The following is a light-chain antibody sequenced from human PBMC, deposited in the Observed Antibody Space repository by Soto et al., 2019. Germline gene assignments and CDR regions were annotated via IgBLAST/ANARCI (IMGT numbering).Light chain of an antibody. CDR3: QSYDSSLSAVV. CDR2: GNS. J-gene: IGLJ7*02. CDR1: SSNIGADYD. V-gene: IGLV1-40*01. Sequence: QPVLTQPPSVSGAPGQRVTISCTGSSSNIGADYDVHWYQQLPGTAPKLLIYGNSNRPSGVPDRFSGSKSGTSASLAITGLQAEDEADYYCQSYDSSLSAVVFGGGTQLTAL.